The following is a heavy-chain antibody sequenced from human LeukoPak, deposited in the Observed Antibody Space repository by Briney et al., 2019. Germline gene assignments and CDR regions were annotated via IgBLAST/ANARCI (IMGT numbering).Heavy chain of an antibody. D-gene: IGHD3-10*01. J-gene: IGHJ4*02. CDR1: GFPFNTFW. V-gene: IGHV3-7*01. CDR2: IKEDGGEK. Sequence: PGGSLRLSCAASGFPFNTFWVSWVRQAPGKGLEWVANIKEDGGEKYYVDSVKGRFTISRDNAKSSLYLQMNSLRVEDTAVYYCARTSGSGSTFDYWGQGTLVTVSS. CDR3: ARTSGSGSTFDY.